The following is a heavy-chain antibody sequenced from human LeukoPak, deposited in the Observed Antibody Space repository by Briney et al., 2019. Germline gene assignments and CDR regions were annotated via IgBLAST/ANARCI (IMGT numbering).Heavy chain of an antibody. CDR1: GYTFTSYD. Sequence: ASVKVSCKASGYTFTSYDINWVRQATGQGLEWMGWMNPNSGNTGYAQKFQGRVTITRNTSISTAYMELSSLRSEDTAVYYCARAGYSCGLSYYYYMDVWGKGTTVTVSS. V-gene: IGHV1-8*03. CDR3: ARAGYSCGLSYYYYMDV. CDR2: MNPNSGNT. D-gene: IGHD5-18*01. J-gene: IGHJ6*03.